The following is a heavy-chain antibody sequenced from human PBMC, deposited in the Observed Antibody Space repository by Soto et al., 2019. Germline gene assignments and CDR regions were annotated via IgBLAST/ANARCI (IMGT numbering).Heavy chain of an antibody. Sequence: VQLVESGGGLVQPGRSLRLSCAASGFTFSNYGMHWVRQAPGKGLEWVAVIWYDGSYKYYADSVKGRFTISRDNSRTTLHLQMNSLRAEDTAVYYCAKDEGRYTYGLRDCWGQGTLVTVSS. J-gene: IGHJ4*02. D-gene: IGHD5-18*01. CDR2: IWYDGSYK. V-gene: IGHV3-33*06. CDR1: GFTFSNYG. CDR3: AKDEGRYTYGLRDC.